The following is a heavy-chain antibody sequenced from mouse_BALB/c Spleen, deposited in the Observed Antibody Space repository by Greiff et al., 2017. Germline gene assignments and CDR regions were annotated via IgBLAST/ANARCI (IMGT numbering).Heavy chain of an antibody. J-gene: IGHJ2*01. V-gene: IGHV1-80*01. CDR3: ARSKYGNSLDY. CDR1: GYAFSSYW. Sequence: QVQLQQSGAELVRPGSSVKISCKASGYAFSSYWLNWVKQRPGQGLEWIGQIYPGDGETNYTGKFKGKATLTADKSSSTAYMQLSSLTSEDSAVYFCARSKYGNSLDYWGQGTTLTVSS. D-gene: IGHD2-10*02. CDR2: IYPGDGET.